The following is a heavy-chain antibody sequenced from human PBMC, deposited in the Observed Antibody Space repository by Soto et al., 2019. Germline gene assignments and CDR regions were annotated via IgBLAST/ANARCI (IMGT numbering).Heavy chain of an antibody. CDR3: ALGFEVGQFLQ. J-gene: IGHJ4*02. D-gene: IGHD3-16*01. V-gene: IGHV3-23*01. CDR1: GVTFNNFP. CDR2: ISGSGGTT. Sequence: EVQLLQSGGGVVPPGGSLRLSCAASGVTFNNFPMSWVRQAPGKGLEWVSTISGSGGTTFYADSVKGRLTISRDNAKSTLYRQVNSLRAEDTVVYYCALGFEVGQFLQWGQRAQVTVSS.